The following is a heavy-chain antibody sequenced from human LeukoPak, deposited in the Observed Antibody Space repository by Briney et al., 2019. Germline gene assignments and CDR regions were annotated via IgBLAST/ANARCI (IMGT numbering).Heavy chain of an antibody. J-gene: IGHJ4*02. CDR2: IYYSGST. CDR3: ASVYSSSSPYYFDY. V-gene: IGHV4-39*01. Sequence: PSETLSLTCTVSGGSISGSSYYWGWIRQPPGKGLEWIGSIYYSGSTYYNPSLKSRVTISVDTSKNQFSLKLSSVTAADTAVYYCASVYSSSSPYYFDYWGQGTLVTVSS. D-gene: IGHD6-13*01. CDR1: GGSISGSSYY.